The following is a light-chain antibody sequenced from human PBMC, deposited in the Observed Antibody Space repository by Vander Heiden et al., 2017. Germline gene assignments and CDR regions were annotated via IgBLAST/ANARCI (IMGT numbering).Light chain of an antibody. Sequence: EIVLTQSPATLSLSPGERATLSCRASQSVSNYLAWYQHKPGKAPRLLIYDASNRAAGIPARFSGSGSGTDFTLTISSLEPEDFAVYYCQQRSKWPPEVTFGGGTKVEIK. J-gene: IGKJ4*01. V-gene: IGKV3-11*01. CDR1: QSVSNY. CDR3: QQRSKWPPEVT. CDR2: DAS.